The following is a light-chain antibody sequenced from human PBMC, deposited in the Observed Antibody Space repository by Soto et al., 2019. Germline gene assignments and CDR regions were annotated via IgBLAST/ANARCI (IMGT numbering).Light chain of an antibody. CDR3: QQRSNWPRMYT. CDR2: DAS. CDR1: QSVSSY. V-gene: IGKV3-11*01. J-gene: IGKJ2*01. Sequence: EIVLTQSPATLSLSPGERATLSCRASQSVSSYLAWYQQKPGQAPRLLIYDASNRATGIPARFSGSGSGTDFPLTISSLEHEDFAVYYCQQRSNWPRMYTFGQGTKLEIK.